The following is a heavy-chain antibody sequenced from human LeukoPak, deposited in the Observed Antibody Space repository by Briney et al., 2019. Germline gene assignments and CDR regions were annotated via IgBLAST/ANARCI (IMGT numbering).Heavy chain of an antibody. D-gene: IGHD6-19*01. CDR3: AHSGGWYERVFYFDY. CDR1: GFSLSTSGVG. J-gene: IGHJ4*02. Sequence: SGPTLVKXTQTLTLTYTFSGFSLSTSGVGVGWIRQPPGKALEWLALIYWDDDKRYSPSLKSRLTITKDTSKNQVILTMTNMDPVDTATYYCAHSGGWYERVFYFDYWGQGTLVTVSS. V-gene: IGHV2-5*02. CDR2: IYWDDDK.